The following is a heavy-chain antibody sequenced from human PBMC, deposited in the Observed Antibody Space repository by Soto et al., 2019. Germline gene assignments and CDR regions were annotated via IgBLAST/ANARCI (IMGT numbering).Heavy chain of an antibody. Sequence: GGSLRLSCSASGFTFNTHGMHWVRQSPGKGLEWVSYISYSGNKYYADSVQGRFTISRDDSKNTVFLQINSLRTEDMVVYYCAKRPLAGSGWTFDYWGQGSAVTVSS. CDR2: ISYSGNK. CDR3: AKRPLAGSGWTFDY. D-gene: IGHD6-19*01. V-gene: IGHV3-30*02. J-gene: IGHJ4*02. CDR1: GFTFNTHG.